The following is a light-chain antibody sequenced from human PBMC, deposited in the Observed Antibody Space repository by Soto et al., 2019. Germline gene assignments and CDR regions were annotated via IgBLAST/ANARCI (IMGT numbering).Light chain of an antibody. CDR3: QTWGTGPLV. CDR2: LNSDGSH. J-gene: IGLJ2*01. Sequence: QPVLTQSPSASASLGASVKLTCTLSSGNSSYAIAWHQQQPEKGPRYLMKLNSDGSHSKGDGIPDRCSGSSSGAERYLTISSLQSEDEADYYCQTWGTGPLVFGGGTKVTVL. CDR1: SGNSSYA. V-gene: IGLV4-69*01.